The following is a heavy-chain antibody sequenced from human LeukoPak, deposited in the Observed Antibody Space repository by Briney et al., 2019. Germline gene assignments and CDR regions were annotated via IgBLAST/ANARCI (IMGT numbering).Heavy chain of an antibody. CDR1: GFTFSSYA. CDR2: ISYDGSNK. D-gene: IGHD3-10*01. CDR3: ARGATNYYGSGSYYKRGWYFDY. Sequence: PGRSQRLSCAASGFTFSSYAMHWVRQAPGKGLEWVAVISYDGSNKYYADSVKGRFTISRDNSKNTLYLQMNSLRAEDTAVYYCARGATNYYGSGSYYKRGWYFDYWGQGTLVTVSS. V-gene: IGHV3-30-3*01. J-gene: IGHJ4*02.